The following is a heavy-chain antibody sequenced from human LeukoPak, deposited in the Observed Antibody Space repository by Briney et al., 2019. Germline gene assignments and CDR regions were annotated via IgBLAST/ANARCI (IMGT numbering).Heavy chain of an antibody. Sequence: ASVKVSCKASGGTFSSYAISWVRQAPGQGLEWMGRIIPILGIANYAQKFQGRVTITADKSTSTAYMELSSLRSEDTAVYYCASDSSGYRDAFDIWGQGTMVTVSS. J-gene: IGHJ3*02. CDR3: ASDSSGYRDAFDI. CDR1: GGTFSSYA. D-gene: IGHD3-22*01. CDR2: IIPILGIA. V-gene: IGHV1-69*04.